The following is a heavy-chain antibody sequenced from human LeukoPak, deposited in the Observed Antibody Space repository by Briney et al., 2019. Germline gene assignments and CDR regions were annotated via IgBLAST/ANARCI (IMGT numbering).Heavy chain of an antibody. CDR3: ARGLWELLRRYFDY. Sequence: SETLSLTCAVYGGSFSGYYWSWIRQPPGKGLEWIGEINHSGSTNYNPSLKSRVTISVDTSKNQFSLKLSSVTAADTAVYYCARGLWELLRRYFDYWGQGTLVTVSS. V-gene: IGHV4-34*01. CDR2: INHSGST. D-gene: IGHD1-26*01. J-gene: IGHJ4*02. CDR1: GGSFSGYY.